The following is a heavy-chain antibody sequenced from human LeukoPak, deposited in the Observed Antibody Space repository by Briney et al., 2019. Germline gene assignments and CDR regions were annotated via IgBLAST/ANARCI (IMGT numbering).Heavy chain of an antibody. V-gene: IGHV1-2*02. D-gene: IGHD3-22*01. J-gene: IGHJ3*02. Sequence: ASVKVSCKASGYTFTGYYMHWVRQAPGQGLGWMGWINPNSGGTNYAQKFQGRVTMTRDTSISTAYMELSRLRSDDTAVYYCARDQRVRDAFDIWGQGTMVTVSS. CDR3: ARDQRVRDAFDI. CDR1: GYTFTGYY. CDR2: INPNSGGT.